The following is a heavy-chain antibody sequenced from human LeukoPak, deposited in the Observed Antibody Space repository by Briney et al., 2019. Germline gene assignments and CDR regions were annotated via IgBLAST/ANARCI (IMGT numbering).Heavy chain of an antibody. CDR2: IRQDGNEI. V-gene: IGHV3-7*04. CDR1: GFTFSNYA. J-gene: IGHJ4*02. CDR3: ARARWVAGSFYFDY. D-gene: IGHD1-26*01. Sequence: GGSLRLSCAASGFTFSNYAMSWVRQAPGKGLEWVANIRQDGNEIYYVDSVKGRFTISRDNAKNSLSLQMTSLRVEDTAVYYCARARWVAGSFYFDYWGQGTLVTVSS.